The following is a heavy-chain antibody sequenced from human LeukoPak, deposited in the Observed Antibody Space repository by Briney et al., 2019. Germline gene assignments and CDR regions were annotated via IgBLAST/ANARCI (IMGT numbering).Heavy chain of an antibody. Sequence: ASVKVSCKVSGYTLTELSMHWVRQAPGKGLEWMGGFDPEDGETIYAQKFQGRVTMTRDTSISTAYMDLSRMTSDDTAVYYCARVRPRIDGSGTSYLRLYYFDYWGQGTLVTVSS. CDR3: ARVRPRIDGSGTSYLRLYYFDY. CDR1: GYTLTELS. V-gene: IGHV1-24*01. CDR2: FDPEDGET. D-gene: IGHD3-10*01. J-gene: IGHJ4*02.